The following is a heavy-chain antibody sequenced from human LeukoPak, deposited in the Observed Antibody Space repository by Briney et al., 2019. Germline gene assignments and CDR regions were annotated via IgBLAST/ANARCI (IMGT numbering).Heavy chain of an antibody. CDR1: GYTFTDYY. CDR2: INHNSGGT. J-gene: IGHJ4*02. CDR3: ARDPRGPTGYDFPGRYTFDS. V-gene: IGHV1-2*02. Sequence: GASVTVSFKASGYTFTDYYMHGVRQAPGQGGEGMGWINHNSGGTNYAQKFQGRGTMTRDRDISKDYMELSRQRYGERAVYYCARDPRGPTGYDFPGRYTFDSWGQGPLFAVSS. D-gene: IGHD3/OR15-3a*01.